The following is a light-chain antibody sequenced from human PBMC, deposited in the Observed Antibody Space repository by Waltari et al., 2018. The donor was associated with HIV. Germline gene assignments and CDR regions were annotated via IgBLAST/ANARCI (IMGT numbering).Light chain of an antibody. J-gene: IGKJ4*01. CDR2: GTT. CDR3: QQSFSIPLT. CDR1: QSIRSY. Sequence: IQMTQSPSSLSASVGDRVTITCRASQSIRSYLNWYQQKPGKAPKLLIYGTTSLQSGVPSRFSGSGFGTDFTLTVSSLQPEDSATYYCQQSFSIPLTFGGGTKVEIK. V-gene: IGKV1-39*01.